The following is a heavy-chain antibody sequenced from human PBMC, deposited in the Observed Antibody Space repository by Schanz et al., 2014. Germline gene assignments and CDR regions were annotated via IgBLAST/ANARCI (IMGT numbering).Heavy chain of an antibody. Sequence: EVQLLESGGGLVQPGGSLRLSCAASGFTFFGSFAMSWVRPAPGKGLEWVSGMSGSGSTADYADSMKRCFTISRDKSTKTLYLQMNSLRADDTAVYYCARDLYNYGIFDSWGQGTLVTVSS. CDR2: MSGSGSTA. CDR1: GFTFFGSFA. D-gene: IGHD3-16*01. J-gene: IGHJ5*01. V-gene: IGHV3-23*01. CDR3: ARDLYNYGIFDS.